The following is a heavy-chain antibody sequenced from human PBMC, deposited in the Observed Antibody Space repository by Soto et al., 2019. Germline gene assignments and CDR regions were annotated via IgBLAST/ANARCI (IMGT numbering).Heavy chain of an antibody. CDR3: ARDWRGAEGFDP. CDR2: IGAHNYDT. CDR1: GYTFSTYG. V-gene: IGHV1-18*01. D-gene: IGHD3-3*01. Sequence: QVQLVQSGAEVKKPGASVKVSCKASGYTFSTYGFSWVRQAPGQGLEWMAWIGAHNYDTTYAQNFQGRVTMTTDTSTTTSYMELRSLTSDDTAVYFCARDWRGAEGFDPWGQGTLVTVSS. J-gene: IGHJ5*02.